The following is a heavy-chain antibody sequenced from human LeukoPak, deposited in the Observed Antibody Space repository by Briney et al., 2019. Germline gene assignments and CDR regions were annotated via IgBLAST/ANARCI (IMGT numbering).Heavy chain of an antibody. CDR1: GGSISSYY. Sequence: SETLSLTCTVSGGSISSYYWSWIRQPPGKGLEWIGYIYYSGSTNYNPSLKSRVTISVDTSKNQFSLKLSSVTAADTAVYYCARVNQGYDILTGSSYFDYWGQGTLVTVSS. D-gene: IGHD3-9*01. CDR3: ARVNQGYDILTGSSYFDY. V-gene: IGHV4-59*01. J-gene: IGHJ4*02. CDR2: IYYSGST.